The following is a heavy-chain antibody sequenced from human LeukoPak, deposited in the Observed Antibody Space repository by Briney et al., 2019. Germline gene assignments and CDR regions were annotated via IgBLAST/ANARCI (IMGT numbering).Heavy chain of an antibody. V-gene: IGHV1-18*01. CDR1: GYTFTSYG. CDR3: ARDLGWLGPGAFDI. J-gene: IGHJ3*02. Sequence: ASVKVSCKASGYTFTSYGISWVRQAPGQGLEWMGWISAYNGNTNYAQKLQGRDTMTTDTSTSTAYMELRSLRSDDTAVYYCARDLGWLGPGAFDIWGQGTMVTVSS. CDR2: ISAYNGNT. D-gene: IGHD5-24*01.